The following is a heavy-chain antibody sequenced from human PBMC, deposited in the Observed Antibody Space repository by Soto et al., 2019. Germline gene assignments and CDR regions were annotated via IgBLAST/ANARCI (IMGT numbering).Heavy chain of an antibody. CDR1: GFTFSTYW. CDR3: ATDRWGGGRDRDV. Sequence: EVQLVESGGGLVQPGGSLRLSCAASGFTFSTYWIHWVRQAPGKGLVWVSRINSDGSSTNYADSVKGRFTISRDNAKNTLFRQMNSLRAEDTAVYYCATDRWGGGRDRDVWGQGTTVTVSS. J-gene: IGHJ6*02. V-gene: IGHV3-74*01. CDR2: INSDGSST. D-gene: IGHD2-15*01.